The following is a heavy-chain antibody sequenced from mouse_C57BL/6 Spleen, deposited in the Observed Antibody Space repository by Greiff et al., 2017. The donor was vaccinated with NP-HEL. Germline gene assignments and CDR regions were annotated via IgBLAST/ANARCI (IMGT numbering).Heavy chain of an antibody. Sequence: DVQLVESGGGLVQPGGSLKLSCAASGFTFSDYYMYWVRQTPEKRLEWVAYISNGGGSTYYPDTVKGRFTISRDNAKNTLYLQMSRLKSEDTAMYYCARRGDYDYYAMDYWGQGTSVTVSS. CDR1: GFTFSDYY. CDR3: ARRGDYDYYAMDY. CDR2: ISNGGGST. J-gene: IGHJ4*01. V-gene: IGHV5-12*01. D-gene: IGHD2-4*01.